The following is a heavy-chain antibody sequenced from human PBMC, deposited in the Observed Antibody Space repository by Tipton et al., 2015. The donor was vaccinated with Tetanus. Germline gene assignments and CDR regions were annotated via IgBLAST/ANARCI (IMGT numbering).Heavy chain of an antibody. V-gene: IGHV3-48*01. Sequence: SLRLSCAGSGFSFRDFGMNWVRQAPGKGLEWISYISYSSTSIYYAGSVKGRFAVSRDNAKSSIFLQMNSLRVEDTAMYYCGRLPRGVILTRLIEYWGQGVLVTVSS. CDR2: ISYSSTSI. J-gene: IGHJ4*02. D-gene: IGHD3-10*01. CDR1: GFSFRDFG. CDR3: GRLPRGVILTRLIEY.